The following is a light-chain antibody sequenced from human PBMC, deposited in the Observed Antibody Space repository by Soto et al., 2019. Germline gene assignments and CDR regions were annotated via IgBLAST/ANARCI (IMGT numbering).Light chain of an antibody. CDR1: QGISSA. CDR2: DAS. J-gene: IGKJ5*01. V-gene: IGKV1-13*02. CDR3: KNFNSYPPIT. Sequence: AIQLTQSPSSLSASVGDRVTITCRASQGISSALAWYQQKPGKAPKLLIYDASSYESGVPSRCSGSSSGTDFTHTAGCLQPQDFAPYYGKNFNSYPPITFGHGTRLEIK.